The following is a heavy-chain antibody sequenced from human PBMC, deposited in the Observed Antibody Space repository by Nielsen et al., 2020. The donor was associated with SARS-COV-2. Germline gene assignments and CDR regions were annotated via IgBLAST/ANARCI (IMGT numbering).Heavy chain of an antibody. CDR2: IKQDGSEK. Sequence: GGSLRLSCAASGFTFSSYWMSWVRQAPGKGLEWVANIKQDGSEKYYVDSVEGRFTISRDNAKISLYLQMNSLRAEDTAVYYCARDWGHLVGWCWFDPWGQGTLVTVSS. CDR1: GFTFSSYW. D-gene: IGHD2-8*02. CDR3: ARDWGHLVGWCWFDP. V-gene: IGHV3-7*03. J-gene: IGHJ5*02.